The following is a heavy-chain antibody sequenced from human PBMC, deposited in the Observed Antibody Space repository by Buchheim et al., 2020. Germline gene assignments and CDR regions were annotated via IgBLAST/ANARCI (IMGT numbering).Heavy chain of an antibody. CDR2: ISYDGSNK. CDR3: AKVATVTPVKGGDFDY. V-gene: IGHV3-30*18. CDR1: GFTFSSYA. Sequence: VQLLESGGGLVQPGGSLRLSCAASGFTFSSYAMSWVRQAPGKGLEWVAVISYDGSNKYYADSVKGRFTISRDNSKNTLYLQMNSLRAEDTAVYYCAKVATVTPVKGGDFDYWGQGTL. J-gene: IGHJ4*02. D-gene: IGHD4-17*01.